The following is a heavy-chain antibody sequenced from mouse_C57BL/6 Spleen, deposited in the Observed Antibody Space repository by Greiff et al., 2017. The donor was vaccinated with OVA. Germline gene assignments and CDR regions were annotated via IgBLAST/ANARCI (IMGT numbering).Heavy chain of an antibody. CDR2: ISSGGSYT. J-gene: IGHJ1*03. Sequence: EVKLVESGGDLVKPGGSLKLSCAASGFTFSSYGMSWVRQTPDKRLEWVATISSGGSYTYYPDSVKGRFTISRDNAKNTLYLQMSSLKSEDTAMYYCARRGIRRYFDVWGTGTTVTVSS. D-gene: IGHD2-4*01. CDR3: ARRGIRRYFDV. V-gene: IGHV5-6*02. CDR1: GFTFSSYG.